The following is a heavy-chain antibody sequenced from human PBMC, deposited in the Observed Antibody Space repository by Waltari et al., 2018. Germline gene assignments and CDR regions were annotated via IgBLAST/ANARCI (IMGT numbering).Heavy chain of an antibody. CDR3: ARQSVAGAFDI. V-gene: IGHV1-69*01. Sequence: QVQLVQSGAEVKKPGSSVKVSCKASGGTFSSYAISWVRQAPGQGLEWRGGIIPIFGTANYGTRSQGRVTYTADESTSTADMELSSLRSEDTAVYYCARQSVAGAFDIWGQGTMVTVSS. CDR2: IIPIFGTA. CDR1: GGTFSSYA. J-gene: IGHJ3*02.